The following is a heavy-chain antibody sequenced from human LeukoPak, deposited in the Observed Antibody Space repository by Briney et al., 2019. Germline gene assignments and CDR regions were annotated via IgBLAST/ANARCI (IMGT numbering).Heavy chain of an antibody. J-gene: IGHJ4*02. Sequence: GGSLRLSCAASGFTFSSYAMHWVRQAPGKGLEWVAVMSYDGSNKYYADSVKGRFTISRDNSKNTLYLQMNSLRAEDTAVYYCARDAYYYDSSGYRDYWGQGTLVTVSS. CDR1: GFTFSSYA. D-gene: IGHD3-22*01. V-gene: IGHV3-30*01. CDR2: MSYDGSNK. CDR3: ARDAYYYDSSGYRDY.